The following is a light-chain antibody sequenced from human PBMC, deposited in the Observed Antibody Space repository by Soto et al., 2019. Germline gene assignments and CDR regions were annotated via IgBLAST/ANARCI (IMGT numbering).Light chain of an antibody. Sequence: DIVMTQFPDSLAMSLGERATINCKSSQSVLYSSNNKNYLAWYQQKPGQPPKLLIYWASTRESGVPDRFSGSGSGTDFTLTISSLQAEDVAVYYCQQDYSTPYTFGQGTKLEIK. V-gene: IGKV4-1*01. J-gene: IGKJ2*01. CDR1: QSVLYSSNNKNY. CDR3: QQDYSTPYT. CDR2: WAS.